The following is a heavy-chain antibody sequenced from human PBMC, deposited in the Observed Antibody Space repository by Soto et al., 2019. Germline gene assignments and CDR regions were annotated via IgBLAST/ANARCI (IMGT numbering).Heavy chain of an antibody. J-gene: IGHJ4*01. Sequence: ASVKVSCKASGYTFTSYGISWVRQAPGQGLEWMGWISAYNGNTNYAQKLQGRVTMTTDTSTSTAYMELRSLRSDDTAVYYCARDSGYGSGSSVNHYLDCWGRGTLVTVSS. CDR2: ISAYNGNT. V-gene: IGHV1-18*04. CDR1: GYTFTSYG. D-gene: IGHD3-10*01. CDR3: ARDSGYGSGSSVNHYLDC.